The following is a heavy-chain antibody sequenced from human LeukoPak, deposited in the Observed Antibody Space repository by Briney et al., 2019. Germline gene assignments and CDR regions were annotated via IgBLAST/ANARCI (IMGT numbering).Heavy chain of an antibody. CDR2: IYPGDSDT. Sequence: GESLKISCKGSGYSFINYWIGWVRQMPGKGLEWMGIIYPGDSDTRYSPSFQGQVTISVDKSISTAYLQWSSLKASDTAMYYCTAEVGSSVNHAFDIWGQGTMVTVSS. CDR1: GYSFINYW. D-gene: IGHD6-6*01. J-gene: IGHJ3*02. V-gene: IGHV5-51*01. CDR3: TAEVGSSVNHAFDI.